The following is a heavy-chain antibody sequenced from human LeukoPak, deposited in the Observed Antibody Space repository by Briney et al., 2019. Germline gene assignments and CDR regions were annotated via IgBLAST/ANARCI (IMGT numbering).Heavy chain of an antibody. J-gene: IGHJ5*02. Sequence: SETLSLTCTVSGGSISSGSYYWSWIRHPAGKGLEWIGRIYTSGSTNYNPSLKSRVTISVDTSKNQFSLKLSSVTAADTAVYYCARGSYCSSTSCSNWFDPWGQGTLVTVSS. CDR2: IYTSGST. CDR3: ARGSYCSSTSCSNWFDP. V-gene: IGHV4-61*02. D-gene: IGHD2-2*01. CDR1: GGSISSGSYY.